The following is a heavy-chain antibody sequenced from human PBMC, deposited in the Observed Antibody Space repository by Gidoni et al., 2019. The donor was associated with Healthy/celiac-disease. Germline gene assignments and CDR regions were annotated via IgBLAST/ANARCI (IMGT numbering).Heavy chain of an antibody. V-gene: IGHV1-69*02. CDR1: AATFRCYT. D-gene: IGHD4-17*01. CDR3: AGHSYGDYGVDY. J-gene: IGHJ4*02. CDR2: ISPILGIA. Sequence: VQLVQSGAQVKQPGSSVKASCKASAATFRCYTTSWGRQAPGQGLEWMGRISPILGIATCAPKFQGRVTITAAKSTSTAYMELGSLRSEDTAVYNCAGHSYGDYGVDYWGQGALVTVSS.